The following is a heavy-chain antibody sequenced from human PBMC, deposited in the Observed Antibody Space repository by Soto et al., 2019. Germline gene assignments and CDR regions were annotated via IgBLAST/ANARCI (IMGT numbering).Heavy chain of an antibody. D-gene: IGHD6-13*01. CDR1: GGSFSGYY. CDR3: ARGRWYYYYYYMDV. Sequence: SETLSLTCAVYGGSFSGYYWSWIRQPPGKGLEWIGEINHSGSTNYNPSLKSRVTISVDTSKNQFSLKLSSVTAADTAVYYCARGRWYYYYYYMDVWGKGTTVTVSS. J-gene: IGHJ6*03. V-gene: IGHV4-34*01. CDR2: INHSGST.